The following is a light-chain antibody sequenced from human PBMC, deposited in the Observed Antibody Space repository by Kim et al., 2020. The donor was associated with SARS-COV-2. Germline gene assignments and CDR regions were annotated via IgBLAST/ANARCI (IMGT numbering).Light chain of an antibody. CDR2: DAS. J-gene: IGKJ1*01. CDR3: HLYNSARQT. CDR1: QTFGSTY. V-gene: IGKV3D-20*01. Sequence: DIVLTQSPGSLSLSPGERATLSCGASQTFGSTYLAWYQHKPGLAPRLLIYDASTRATGIPDRFSGSGSGTDFTLIISRLEPEDSAVYYCHLYNSARQTFGQGTKVDIK.